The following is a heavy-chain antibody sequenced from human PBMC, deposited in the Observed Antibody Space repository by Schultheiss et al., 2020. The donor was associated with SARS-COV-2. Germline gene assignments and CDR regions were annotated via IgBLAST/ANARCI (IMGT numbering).Heavy chain of an antibody. CDR3: ARAVEGTWGWFDP. Sequence: SETLSLTCTVSGGSISTYYWSWIRQPPGSGLEWIGYVYYNGNTNYSPSLKSRVTISVDTSKNQFSLKLSSVTAADTAVYYCARAVEGTWGWFDPWGQGTLVTVSS. V-gene: IGHV4-59*01. D-gene: IGHD6-19*01. CDR1: GGSISTYY. CDR2: VYYNGNT. J-gene: IGHJ5*02.